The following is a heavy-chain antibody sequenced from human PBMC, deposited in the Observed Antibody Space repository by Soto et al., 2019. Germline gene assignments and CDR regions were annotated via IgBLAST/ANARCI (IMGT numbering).Heavy chain of an antibody. Sequence: WSLRLSCAASGFTFSSYTMNWVRQAPGKGLEWVSSISSGSSYIYYADSVKGRFTISRDNAKNSLFLQMNSLRAEDTAVYYCARDILSGGAYPDYWGQGTKVTVSS. CDR3: ARDILSGGAYPDY. D-gene: IGHD3-10*01. V-gene: IGHV3-21*01. J-gene: IGHJ4*02. CDR2: ISSGSSYI. CDR1: GFTFSSYT.